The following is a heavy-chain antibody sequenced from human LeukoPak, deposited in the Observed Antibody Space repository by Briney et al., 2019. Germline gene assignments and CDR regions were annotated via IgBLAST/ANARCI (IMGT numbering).Heavy chain of an antibody. CDR1: GFTFSNYG. J-gene: IGHJ5*02. CDR3: AKDFYNWFDP. CDR2: ISYDGSNK. V-gene: IGHV3-30*18. Sequence: PGRSLRLSCAASGFTFSNYGMHWVRQAPGKGLEWVAVISYDGSNKYYADSVKGRFTISRDNSKNTLYLQMNSLRAEDTAVYYCAKDFYNWFDPWGQGTLVTVSS. D-gene: IGHD3-3*01.